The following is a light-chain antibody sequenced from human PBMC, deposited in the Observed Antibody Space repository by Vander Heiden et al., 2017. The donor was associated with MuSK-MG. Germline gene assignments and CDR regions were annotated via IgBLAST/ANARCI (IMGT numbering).Light chain of an antibody. Sequence: DIQITRSPSTLSAAVGDRVTIACRASQSIGIWLAWYQQRPGKAPKLLIYKASSLQSGVLSRFSGSGSGTEFTLTISSLQPDDSATYYCQQYSRSSQTFGQGTKVEIK. V-gene: IGKV1-5*03. CDR1: QSIGIW. CDR3: QQYSRSSQT. CDR2: KAS. J-gene: IGKJ1*01.